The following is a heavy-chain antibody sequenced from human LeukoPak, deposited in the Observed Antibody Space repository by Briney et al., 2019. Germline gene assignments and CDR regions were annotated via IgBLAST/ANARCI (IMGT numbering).Heavy chain of an antibody. Sequence: SETLSLTCTVSGGSISSSSYYWGWIRQPPGKGLEWIGSIYYSGSTYYNPSLKSRVTISVDTSKNQFSLKLSSVTAADTAVYYCAREFLTVAPMGPWRYWGQGTLVTVSS. CDR3: AREFLTVAPMGPWRY. D-gene: IGHD6-19*01. CDR2: IYYSGST. V-gene: IGHV4-39*07. CDR1: GGSISSSSYY. J-gene: IGHJ4*02.